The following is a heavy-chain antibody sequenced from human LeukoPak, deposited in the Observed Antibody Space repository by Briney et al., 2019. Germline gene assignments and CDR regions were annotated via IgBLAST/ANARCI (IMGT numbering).Heavy chain of an antibody. D-gene: IGHD4-17*01. CDR3: ARGRYGDYVLGY. Sequence: GGSLRLSCAASGFTFSSYSMNWVRQAPGKGLEWVSSISSSSSYVYYADSVKGRFTISRDNAKNSLYLQMNSLRAEDTAVYYCARGRYGDYVLGYWGQGTLVTVSS. J-gene: IGHJ4*02. CDR2: ISSSSSYV. CDR1: GFTFSSYS. V-gene: IGHV3-21*04.